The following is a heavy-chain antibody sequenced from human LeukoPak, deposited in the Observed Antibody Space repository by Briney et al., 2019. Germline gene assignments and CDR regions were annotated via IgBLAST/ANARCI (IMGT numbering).Heavy chain of an antibody. CDR3: ANRGVDY. D-gene: IGHD3-10*01. J-gene: IGHJ4*02. CDR2: ISTSART. Sequence: GGSLRLSCAASGFTFSTYGMTWVRQAPGKGPEWVSAISTSARTYYADSVKGRFTISRDNSKSTLYLQMNSLRAEDTAVYYCANRGVDYWGQGTLVTVSS. V-gene: IGHV3-23*01. CDR1: GFTFSTYG.